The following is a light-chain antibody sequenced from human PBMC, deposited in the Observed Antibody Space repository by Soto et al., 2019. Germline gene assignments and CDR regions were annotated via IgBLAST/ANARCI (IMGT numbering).Light chain of an antibody. CDR1: QAVNTR. CDR3: HQRQSWPRT. V-gene: IGKV3-11*01. J-gene: IGKJ1*01. Sequence: EIVLTHSPSTLSSFPGGRVTFYRSPSQAVNTRLAWYQHKPGQAPRLLIYLASNRAAGVPARFSGSGSGTDFTLTISNVETEDFAVYYCHQRQSWPRTFGKGTKVDIK. CDR2: LAS.